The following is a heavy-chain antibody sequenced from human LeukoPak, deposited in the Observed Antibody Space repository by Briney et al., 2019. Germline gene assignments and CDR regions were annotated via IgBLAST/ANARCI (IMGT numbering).Heavy chain of an antibody. CDR2: IIPILGIA. CDR3: ARKKAGSASYDY. J-gene: IGHJ4*02. Sequence: ASVKVSCKASGGTFSSYAISWVRQAPGQGLEWMGRIIPILGIANYAQKFQGRVTITADKSTSTAYMELSRLRSDDTAVYYCARKKAGSASYDYWGQGTLVTVSS. CDR1: GGTFSSYA. D-gene: IGHD1-26*01. V-gene: IGHV1-69*04.